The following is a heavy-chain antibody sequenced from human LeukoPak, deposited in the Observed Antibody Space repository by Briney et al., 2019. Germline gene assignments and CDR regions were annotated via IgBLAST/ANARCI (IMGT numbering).Heavy chain of an antibody. Sequence: GGTLRLSCAASGFTFSSYGMSWVRQAPGKGLEWVAFMRSDGSDEHYADSVKGRFTISRDNSHNTLYLQLNSLHSEDTAVYYCAKDLGLQVGASPFDPWGQGTLVTVSS. CDR3: AKDLGLQVGASPFDP. D-gene: IGHD1-26*01. J-gene: IGHJ5*02. V-gene: IGHV3-30*02. CDR2: MRSDGSDE. CDR1: GFTFSSYG.